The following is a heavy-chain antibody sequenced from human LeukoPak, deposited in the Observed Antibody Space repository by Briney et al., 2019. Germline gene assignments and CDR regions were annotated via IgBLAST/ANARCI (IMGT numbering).Heavy chain of an antibody. J-gene: IGHJ4*02. D-gene: IGHD1-26*01. CDR1: GFSFGNYD. CDR2: IGTNGDT. CDR3: ASFSGSYSDY. V-gene: IGHV3-13*04. Sequence: GGSLRLSCAASGFSFGNYDMHWVRQPTGKGLEWVSAIGTNGDTHYPDSVKGRFTISRENAKNSLYLQMDSLRVEDTAVYYCASFSGSYSDYWGQGTLVTVSS.